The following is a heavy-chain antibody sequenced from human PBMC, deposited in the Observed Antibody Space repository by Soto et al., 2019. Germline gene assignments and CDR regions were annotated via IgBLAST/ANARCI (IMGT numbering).Heavy chain of an antibody. D-gene: IGHD3-10*01. J-gene: IGHJ4*02. Sequence: QVQLVQSGAEVKKPGSSVKVSCKASGGTFSSYAISWVRQAPGQGLEWMGGIIPIFGTANYAQKFQVRVTSTADESTSTGYMELSSLRAEDTAVYYCARDRTHYYYGSGSYYSFYWGQGTLVTVSS. CDR2: IIPIFGTA. CDR3: ARDRTHYYYGSGSYYSFY. V-gene: IGHV1-69*01. CDR1: GGTFSSYA.